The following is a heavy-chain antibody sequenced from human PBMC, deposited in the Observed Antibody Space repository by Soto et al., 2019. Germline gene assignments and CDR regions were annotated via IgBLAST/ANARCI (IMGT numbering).Heavy chain of an antibody. J-gene: IGHJ6*02. CDR1: GYTFTSYD. CDR3: ARGIATVAIYGMDV. Sequence: QVQLVQSGAEVKKPGASVKVSCKASGYTFTSYDINWVRQATGQGLEWMGWMNPNSGNTGYAQKFQGGVTMTRNTSISTAYMELSSLRSEDTAVYYCARGIATVAIYGMDVWGQGTTVTVSS. V-gene: IGHV1-8*01. D-gene: IGHD4-17*01. CDR2: MNPNSGNT.